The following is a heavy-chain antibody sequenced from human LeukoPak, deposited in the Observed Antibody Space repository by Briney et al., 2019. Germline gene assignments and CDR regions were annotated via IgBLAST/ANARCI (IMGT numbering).Heavy chain of an antibody. CDR3: AGTPYGSGSHYYFDY. CDR2: IYHSGST. D-gene: IGHD3-10*01. V-gene: IGHV4-38-2*01. CDR1: GYSISSGYY. Sequence: SETLSLTCAVSGYSISSGYYWGWIRQPPGKALEWIGSIYHSGSTYYNPSLKSRVTISVDTSKNQFSLKLSSVTAADTAVYYCAGTPYGSGSHYYFDYWGQGTLVTVSS. J-gene: IGHJ4*02.